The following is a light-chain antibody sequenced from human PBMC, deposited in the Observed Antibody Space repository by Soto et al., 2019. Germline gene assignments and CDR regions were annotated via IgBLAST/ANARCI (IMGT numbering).Light chain of an antibody. CDR2: GAS. CDR1: QSVNSSY. V-gene: IGKV3-20*01. Sequence: EMVLTQSPGTLSLSPGERVTLSCRASQSVNSSYLAWYQHKPRQAPRLLIYGASTRDTGIPARFSGSGSGTDFTLTIARLEPGDFAVYYCQQYGNSPQTFGQGTKVDIK. CDR3: QQYGNSPQT. J-gene: IGKJ1*01.